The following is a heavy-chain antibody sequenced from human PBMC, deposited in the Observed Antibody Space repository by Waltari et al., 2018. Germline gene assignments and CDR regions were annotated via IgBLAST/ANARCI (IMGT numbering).Heavy chain of an antibody. J-gene: IGHJ3*02. V-gene: IGHV3-23*01. CDR2: ISGSGGST. CDR3: AKGITMIVVAYDAFDI. Sequence: EVQLFESGGGLVQPGGSLRLSFAASGFTFSSYAMSWVRQAPGKGLEWVSAISGSGGSTDYADSVKGRFTISRENSKNTLYLQMNSLRAEDTAVYYCAKGITMIVVAYDAFDIWGQGTMVTVSS. D-gene: IGHD3-22*01. CDR1: GFTFSSYA.